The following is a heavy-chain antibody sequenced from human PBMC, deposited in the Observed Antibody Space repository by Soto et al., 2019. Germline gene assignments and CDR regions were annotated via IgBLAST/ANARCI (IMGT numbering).Heavy chain of an antibody. CDR1: GFTFSSYS. CDR3: ARDIGKTRGIFFAFDI. CDR2: ISSSSSYI. V-gene: IGHV3-21*01. J-gene: IGHJ3*02. D-gene: IGHD3-16*01. Sequence: GGSLRLSCAASGFTFSSYSMNWVRQAPGKGLEWVSSISSSSSYIYYADSVKGRFTISRDNAKNSLYLQMNSLRAEDTAVYYCARDIGKTRGIFFAFDIWGQGTMVTVSS.